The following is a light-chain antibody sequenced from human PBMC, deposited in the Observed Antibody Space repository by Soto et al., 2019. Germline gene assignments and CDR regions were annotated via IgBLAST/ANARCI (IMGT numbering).Light chain of an antibody. CDR2: AAS. CDR3: QKYNSAPLT. Sequence: ESPLTQSQPSLSAYGGDRVVRICLASQAINNYLAWYQQKPGKFPKLLIYAASTLHPGVPSRFSGSGSGTDFTLTISSLQPEDVATYYCQKYNSAPLTFGPGTRLEIK. J-gene: IGKJ5*01. CDR1: QAINNY. V-gene: IGKV1-27*01.